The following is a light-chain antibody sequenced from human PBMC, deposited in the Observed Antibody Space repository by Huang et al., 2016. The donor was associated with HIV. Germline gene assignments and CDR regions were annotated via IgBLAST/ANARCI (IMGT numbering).Light chain of an antibody. CDR1: QSGSSSY. V-gene: IGKV3-20*01. J-gene: IGKJ5*01. CDR3: QQYGGSPIT. Sequence: EIVLTQSPGTLSLFPGERATLSCRASQSGSSSYLAWYQQKPGQAPRLLIYGASNGATGIPARFSGSGSGTDFTLTISRVEPEDFAVYYCQQYGGSPITFGQGTRLEIK. CDR2: GAS.